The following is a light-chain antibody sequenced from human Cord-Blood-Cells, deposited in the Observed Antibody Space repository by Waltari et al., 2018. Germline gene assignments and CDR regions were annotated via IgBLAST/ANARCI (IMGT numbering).Light chain of an antibody. Sequence: QSALTQPASVSGSPGQSIPIHCTGTSSDVGGYNYVPWYQQHPGKAPKLMIYDVSNRPSGVSNRFSGSKSGNTASLTISGLQAEDEADYYCSSYTSSSTYVFGTGTKVTVL. CDR3: SSYTSSSTYV. V-gene: IGLV2-14*01. CDR1: SSDVGGYNY. CDR2: DVS. J-gene: IGLJ1*01.